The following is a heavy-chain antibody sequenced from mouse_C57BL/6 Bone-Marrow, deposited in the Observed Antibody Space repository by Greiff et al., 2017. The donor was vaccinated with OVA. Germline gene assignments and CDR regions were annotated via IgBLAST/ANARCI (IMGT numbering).Heavy chain of an antibody. J-gene: IGHJ3*01. CDR2: IDPSDSYT. D-gene: IGHD2-2*01. V-gene: IGHV1-69*01. Sequence: VQLQPPGAELVMPGASVKLSCKASGYTFTSYWMHWVKQRPGQGLEWIGEIDPSDSYTNYNQKFKGKSTLTVDKSSSTAYMQLSSLTSEDSAVYYCARWGLRRGPFAYWGQGTLVTVSA. CDR1: GYTFTSYW. CDR3: ARWGLRRGPFAY.